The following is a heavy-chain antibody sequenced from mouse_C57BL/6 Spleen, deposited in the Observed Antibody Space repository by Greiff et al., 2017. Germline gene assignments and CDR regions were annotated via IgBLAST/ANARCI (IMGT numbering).Heavy chain of an antibody. D-gene: IGHD1-1*01. J-gene: IGHJ4*01. Sequence: QVTLKESGPGILQPSQTLSLTCSFSGFSLSTFGMGVGWIRQPSGKGLEWLAHILWDDDKYYNPALKSRLPISMDTSKNQVFRKIANVDTADTATYYCARITTVVARAMDYWGQGTSVTVSS. CDR2: ILWDDDK. CDR3: ARITTVVARAMDY. V-gene: IGHV8-8*01. CDR1: GFSLSTFGMG.